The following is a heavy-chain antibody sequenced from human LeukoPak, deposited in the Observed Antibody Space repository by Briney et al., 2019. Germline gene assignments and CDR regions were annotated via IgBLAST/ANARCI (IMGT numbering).Heavy chain of an antibody. D-gene: IGHD3-3*01. V-gene: IGHV3-11*04. Sequence: PGGSLRLXCAAPGFTFSDYYMSWIRQAPGKGLEWVSYISSSDSTIYYADSVKGRFTISRDNAKNSLYLQMNSLRAEDTAVYYCASVYDFWVLAYWGQGTLVTVSS. CDR1: GFTFSDYY. CDR3: ASVYDFWVLAY. J-gene: IGHJ4*02. CDR2: ISSSDSTI.